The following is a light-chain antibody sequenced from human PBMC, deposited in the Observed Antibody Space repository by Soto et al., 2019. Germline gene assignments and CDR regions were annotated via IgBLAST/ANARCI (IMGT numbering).Light chain of an antibody. CDR2: KAS. CDR3: QHYNSYSEA. CDR1: QTISSW. J-gene: IGKJ1*01. Sequence: DISKAESPSILRGTVRDRVKISSLASQTISSWLAWYQQKPGKAPKLLIYKASTLKSGVPSRFSGSGSGTEFTLTISSLQPDDFATYYCQHYNSYSEAFGQGCEVEIK. V-gene: IGKV1-5*03.